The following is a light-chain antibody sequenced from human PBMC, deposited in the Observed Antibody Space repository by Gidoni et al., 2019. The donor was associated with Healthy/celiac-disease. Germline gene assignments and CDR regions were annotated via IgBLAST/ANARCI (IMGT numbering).Light chain of an antibody. CDR2: LGS. V-gene: IGKV2-28*01. CDR3: MQALQTPIT. Sequence: DIVMTQSPLSLPVTPGEPASISCRSSQSLLHRNGYNYLDWYLRKPGQSPQLLIYLGSNRASGVPDRFSGSGSGTDFTLKISRVEAEDVGVYYCMQALQTPITFGQGTRLEIK. J-gene: IGKJ5*01. CDR1: QSLLHRNGYNY.